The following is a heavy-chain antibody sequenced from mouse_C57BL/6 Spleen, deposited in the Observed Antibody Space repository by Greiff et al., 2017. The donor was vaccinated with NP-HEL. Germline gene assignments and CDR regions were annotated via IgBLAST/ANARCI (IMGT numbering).Heavy chain of an antibody. CDR3: TREDYYGSSSLYYYAMDY. CDR2: INPSSGYT. J-gene: IGHJ4*01. CDR1: GYTFTSYT. Sequence: VQRVESGAELVRPGASVKMSCKASGYTFTSYTMHWVKQRPGQGLEWIGYINPSSGYTKYNQKFKDKATLTADKSSSTAYMQLSSLTSEDSAVYYCTREDYYGSSSLYYYAMDYWGQGTSVTVSA. D-gene: IGHD1-1*01. V-gene: IGHV1-4*01.